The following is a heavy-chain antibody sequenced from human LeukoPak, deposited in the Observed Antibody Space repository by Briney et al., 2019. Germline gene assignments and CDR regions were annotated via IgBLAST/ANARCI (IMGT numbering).Heavy chain of an antibody. CDR3: ARGVPLGYCTYGVCYPPYYFDY. CDR1: GYTFISYN. J-gene: IGHJ4*02. V-gene: IGHV1-8*03. Sequence: ASVKVSCKASGYTFISYNINWLRQATGQGPEWMGWVNPRSGDAGYLQKFQGRLTLTGDSSIDTAYMDLSGLNSEDTAVYYCARGVPLGYCTYGVCYPPYYFDYWGQGTLVTASS. D-gene: IGHD2-8*01. CDR2: VNPRSGDA.